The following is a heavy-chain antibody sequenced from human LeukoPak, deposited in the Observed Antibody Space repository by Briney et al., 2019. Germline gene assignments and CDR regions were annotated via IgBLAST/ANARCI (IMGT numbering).Heavy chain of an antibody. CDR1: GGSISSYY. V-gene: IGHV4-59*12. CDR2: IYYSGST. D-gene: IGHD2-2*01. J-gene: IGHJ4*02. Sequence: KPSETLSLTCTVSGGSISSYYWSWIRQPPGKGLEWIGYIYYSGSTNYNPSLKSRVTISVDTSKNQFSLKLSSVTAADTAVYYCARLSYCSTSCYGVPHWGQGTLVTVSS. CDR3: ARLSYCSTSCYGVPH.